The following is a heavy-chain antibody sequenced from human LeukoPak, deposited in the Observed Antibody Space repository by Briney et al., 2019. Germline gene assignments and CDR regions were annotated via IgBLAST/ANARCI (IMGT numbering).Heavy chain of an antibody. Sequence: GGSLRLSCEASGFTFDDYAMHWVRQAPGKGLEWVSLITGDGGRTYFADSVKGRFTISRDNRKNSPYLQMNSLRTDDTALYYCAREGPIAVVGYFDYWGQATLVTVSS. D-gene: IGHD6-19*01. CDR1: GFTFDDYA. J-gene: IGHJ4*02. V-gene: IGHV3-43*02. CDR3: AREGPIAVVGYFDY. CDR2: ITGDGGRT.